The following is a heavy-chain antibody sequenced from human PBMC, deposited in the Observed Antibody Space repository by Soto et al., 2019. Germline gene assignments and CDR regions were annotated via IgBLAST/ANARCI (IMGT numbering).Heavy chain of an antibody. CDR1: GFTFDDYA. CDR3: AKDRIAVAGTSFDY. J-gene: IGHJ4*02. V-gene: IGHV3-9*01. CDR2: ISWNSGSI. D-gene: IGHD6-19*01. Sequence: DVQLVESGGGLVQPGRSLRLSCAASGFTFDDYAMHWVRQAPGKGLEWVSGISWNSGSIGYADSVKGRFTISRDNAKNSLYLQMNSLRAEDTALYYCAKDRIAVAGTSFDYWGQGTLVTVSS.